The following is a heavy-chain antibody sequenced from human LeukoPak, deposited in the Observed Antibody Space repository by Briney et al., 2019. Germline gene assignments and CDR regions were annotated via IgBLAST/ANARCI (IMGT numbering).Heavy chain of an antibody. Sequence: ASVTVSCKASGYTFKNYDINWVRQATGQGLEWMGWMNANSGNTGFAQKFQDRVSMTRDTSINTAYMELTSLRSGDTAVYYCARATPGGLHGYSFDYWGQGTVVTVYS. V-gene: IGHV1-8*02. D-gene: IGHD5-24*01. CDR2: MNANSGNT. J-gene: IGHJ4*02. CDR3: ARATPGGLHGYSFDY. CDR1: GYTFKNYD.